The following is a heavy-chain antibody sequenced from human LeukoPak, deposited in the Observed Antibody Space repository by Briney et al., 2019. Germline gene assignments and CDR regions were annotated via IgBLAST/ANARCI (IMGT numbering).Heavy chain of an antibody. CDR2: MSGDATST. CDR1: GFTVGSNY. V-gene: IGHV3-23*01. CDR3: AKRTSGSSWYSSDY. D-gene: IGHD6-13*01. J-gene: IGHJ4*02. Sequence: GGSLRLSCAASGFTVGSNYMSWVRQAPGKGLEWVSTMSGDATSTYYADSVKGRFTISRDNSKNTLYLQMNSLRAEDTAVYYCAKRTSGSSWYSSDYWGQGTLVTVSS.